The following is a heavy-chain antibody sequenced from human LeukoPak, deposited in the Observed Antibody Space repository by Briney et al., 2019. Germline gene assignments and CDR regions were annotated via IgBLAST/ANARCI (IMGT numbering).Heavy chain of an antibody. D-gene: IGHD3-3*01. CDR1: GYTFTSYD. CDR3: ARSRITIFGVVKGWFDP. CDR2: MNPNSGNT. Sequence: ASVKVSCKASGYTFTSYDINWVRQATGQGLEWMGWMNPNSGNTGYAQKFQGRVTMTRNTSISTAYMELRSLRSDDTAVYYCARSRITIFGVVKGWFDPWGQGTLVTVSS. J-gene: IGHJ5*02. V-gene: IGHV1-8*01.